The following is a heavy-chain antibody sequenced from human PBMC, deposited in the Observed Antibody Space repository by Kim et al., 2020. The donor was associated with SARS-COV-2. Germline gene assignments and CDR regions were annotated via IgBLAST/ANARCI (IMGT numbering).Heavy chain of an antibody. CDR2: INTNTGNP. D-gene: IGHD3-10*01. CDR3: ARVVVWGVMGLAY. J-gene: IGHJ4*02. CDR1: GYIFTSYA. V-gene: IGHV7-4-1*02. Sequence: ASVKVSCKASGYIFTSYAMNWVRQAPGQGLEWMGWINTNTGNPTYAQDFTGQFVFSLDTSASTAYLQISSLKAEDTAVYYCARVVVWGVMGLAYWGQGTLVTVSS.